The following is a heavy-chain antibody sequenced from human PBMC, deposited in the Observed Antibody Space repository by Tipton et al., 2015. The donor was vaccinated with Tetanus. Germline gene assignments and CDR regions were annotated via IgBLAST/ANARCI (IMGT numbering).Heavy chain of an antibody. J-gene: IGHJ4*01. CDR2: ISYTGTT. CDR3: ATVGLVTASVKY. Sequence: GLVKPSQTLSLTCTVSGGSISSGGYYWSWIRQHPGKGLDWIGYISYTGTTHYNPSLKSRVTISLDRSKNQFSLKLTSVTAADTAVYYCATVGLVTASVKYWGQGTLVTVSS. D-gene: IGHD2-21*02. V-gene: IGHV4-31*03. CDR1: GGSISSGGYY.